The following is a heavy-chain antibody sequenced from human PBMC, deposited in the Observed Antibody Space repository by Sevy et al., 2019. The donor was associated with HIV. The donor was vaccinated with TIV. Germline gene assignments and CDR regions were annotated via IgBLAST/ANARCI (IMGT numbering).Heavy chain of an antibody. CDR3: VVYYYDSSGYSNAFDI. CDR1: GFTFSSYS. CDR2: ISSSSSYI. J-gene: IGHJ3*02. V-gene: IGHV3-21*01. D-gene: IGHD3-22*01. Sequence: GGSLRLSCAASGFTFSSYSMNWVRQAPGKGLEWVSSISSSSSYIYYADSVKGRFTISRDNAKNSLYMQMNSLSAEDTAVYYCVVYYYDSSGYSNAFDIWGQGTMVTVSS.